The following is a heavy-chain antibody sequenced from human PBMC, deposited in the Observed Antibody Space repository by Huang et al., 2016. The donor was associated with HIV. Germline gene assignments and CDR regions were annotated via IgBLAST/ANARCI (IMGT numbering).Heavy chain of an antibody. V-gene: IGHV1-69*13. CDR2: IIPIFGTA. D-gene: IGHD3-3*01. J-gene: IGHJ4*02. Sequence: QVQLVQSGAEVKKPGSSVKVSCKASGGTFSSYAISWVRQAPGQGLAWMGGIIPIFGTANYAQKFQGRVTITADESTSTAYMERSSLRSEDTAVYYCARGRGYDFWSGYPFDYWGQGTLVTVSS. CDR1: GGTFSSYA. CDR3: ARGRGYDFWSGYPFDY.